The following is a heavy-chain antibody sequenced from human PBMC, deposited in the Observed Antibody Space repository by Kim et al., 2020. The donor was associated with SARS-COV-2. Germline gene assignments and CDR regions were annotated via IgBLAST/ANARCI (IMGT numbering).Heavy chain of an antibody. CDR3: VTNGVIRYYFDY. V-gene: IGHV3-30*03. Sequence: GGSLRLSCAASGFTFSSYGMHWVRQAPGKGLEWVAVISYDGSNKYYADSVKGRFTISRDNSKNTLYLQMNSLRAEDTAVYYCVTNGVIRYYFDYWGQGTLVTVSS. CDR2: ISYDGSNK. CDR1: GFTFSSYG. D-gene: IGHD3-22*01. J-gene: IGHJ4*02.